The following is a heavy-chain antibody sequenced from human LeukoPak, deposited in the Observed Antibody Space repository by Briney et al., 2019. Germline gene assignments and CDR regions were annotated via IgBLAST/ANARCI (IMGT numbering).Heavy chain of an antibody. CDR2: IYYSGST. Sequence: SQTLSLTCTVSGSSISSGGYYWSWIRQHPGKGLEWIGYIYYSGSTYYNPSLKSRVTISVDTSKNQFSLKLSSVTAEDTAVYYCARPYYDILTGYYDAFDIWGQGTMVTVSS. CDR3: ARPYYDILTGYYDAFDI. V-gene: IGHV4-31*03. J-gene: IGHJ3*02. CDR1: GSSISSGGYY. D-gene: IGHD3-9*01.